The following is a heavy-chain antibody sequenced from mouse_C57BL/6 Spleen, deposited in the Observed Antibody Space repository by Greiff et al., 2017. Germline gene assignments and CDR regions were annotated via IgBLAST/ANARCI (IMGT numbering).Heavy chain of an antibody. CDR2: IYPSDSET. CDR1: GYTFTSYW. Sequence: QVQLQQPGAELVRPGSSVKLSCKASGYTFTSYWMDWVKQRPGQGLEWIGNIYPSDSETHYNQKFKDKATLTVDKSSSTAYMQLSSLTSEDTAVYYCAREGQAWWADWGQGTLVTVSA. CDR3: AREGQAWWAD. D-gene: IGHD3-3*01. V-gene: IGHV1-61*01. J-gene: IGHJ3*01.